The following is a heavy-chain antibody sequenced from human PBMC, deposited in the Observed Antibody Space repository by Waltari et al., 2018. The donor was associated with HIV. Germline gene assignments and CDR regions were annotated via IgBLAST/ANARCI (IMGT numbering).Heavy chain of an antibody. J-gene: IGHJ2*01. CDR2: MNPESGNT. V-gene: IGHV1-8*02. CDR1: GYTLSTYD. Sequence: VQLLQSGADVKNPGVSVKVSCTDSGYTLSTYDIAWGRQAPGQGLEWLGWMNPESGNTGYAEKFRGRVTMTRDTFGNTAYLELSSLTSEDTAVYFCARDPVWGDYRRTTYYFDVWGRGTPVNVSS. D-gene: IGHD3-16*02. CDR3: ARDPVWGDYRRTTYYFDV.